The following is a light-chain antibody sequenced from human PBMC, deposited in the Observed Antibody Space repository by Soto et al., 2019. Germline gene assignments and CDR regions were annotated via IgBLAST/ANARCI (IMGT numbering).Light chain of an antibody. CDR2: EVT. J-gene: IGLJ3*02. V-gene: IGLV2-14*01. CDR1: RSDIGIFNY. Sequence: ALTQPASVSGSPGQSITISCSGTRSDIGIFNYVSWYQQHPGKAPKLIIYEVTNRPSGVSDRFSGSKSGNTASLNISGLQADDEADYYCSSYSSSSTLGVFGGGTKVTVL. CDR3: SSYSSSSTLGV.